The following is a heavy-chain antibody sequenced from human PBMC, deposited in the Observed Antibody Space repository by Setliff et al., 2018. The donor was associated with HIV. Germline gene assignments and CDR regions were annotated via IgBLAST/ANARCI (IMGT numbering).Heavy chain of an antibody. D-gene: IGHD2-21*01. V-gene: IGHV1-2*06. CDR2: INPNSGDT. J-gene: IGHJ3*02. Sequence: ASVKVSCKASGYTFTGFNMHWVRQAPGQGLEWMGRINPNSGDTNYAQKFQGRVTMTRDTSISTAYMELSRLRSDDTAVYYCARVLHCGGDCYTDAFDIWGQGTMVTVSS. CDR3: ARVLHCGGDCYTDAFDI. CDR1: GYTFTGFN.